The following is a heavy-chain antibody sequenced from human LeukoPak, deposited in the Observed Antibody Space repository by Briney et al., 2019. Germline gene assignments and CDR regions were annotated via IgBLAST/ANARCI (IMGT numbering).Heavy chain of an antibody. CDR3: ARVQLDAAMAYFDY. CDR2: IIPIFGTA. Sequence: GASVKVSCKASGYTFTSYAISWVRQAPGQGLEWMGGIIPIFGTANYAQKFQGRVTITADESTSTAYMELSSLRSEDTAVYYCARVQLDAAMAYFDYWGQGTLVTVSS. D-gene: IGHD5-18*01. V-gene: IGHV1-69*13. J-gene: IGHJ4*02. CDR1: GYTFTSYA.